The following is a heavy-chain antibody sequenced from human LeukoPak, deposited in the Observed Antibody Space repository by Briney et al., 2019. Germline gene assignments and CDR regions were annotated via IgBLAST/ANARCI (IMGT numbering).Heavy chain of an antibody. CDR3: ASRGTSSSYYFDY. CDR1: GGTFSSYA. V-gene: IGHV1-69*01. D-gene: IGHD1-14*01. Sequence: SVKVSCKASGGTFSSYAISWVRQAPGQGLEWMGGIIPIFGTANYAQKFQGRATITADESTSTAYMELSSLRSEDTAVYYCASRGTSSSYYFDYWGQGTLVTVSS. CDR2: IIPIFGTA. J-gene: IGHJ4*02.